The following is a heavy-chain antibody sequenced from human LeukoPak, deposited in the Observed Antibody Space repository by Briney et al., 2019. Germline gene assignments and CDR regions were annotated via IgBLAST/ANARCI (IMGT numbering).Heavy chain of an antibody. CDR3: ARHPDNYGFWSGYPWDY. CDR1: GFTFSSYA. J-gene: IGHJ4*02. V-gene: IGHV3-30-3*01. CDR2: ISYDGSNK. Sequence: GGSLRLSCAASGFTFSSYAMHWVRQAPGKGLEWVAVISYDGSNKYYADSVKGRFTISRDNSKNTLYLQMNSLRAEDTAVYYCARHPDNYGFWSGYPWDYWGQGTLVTVSS. D-gene: IGHD3-3*01.